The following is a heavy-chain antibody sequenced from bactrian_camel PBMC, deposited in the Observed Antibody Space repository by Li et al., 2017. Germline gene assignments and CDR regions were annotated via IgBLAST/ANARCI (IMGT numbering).Heavy chain of an antibody. D-gene: IGHD2*01. CDR2: AFRGTTTE. J-gene: IGHJ4*01. CDR1: HYSISRYY. V-gene: IGHV3S40*01. Sequence: VQLVESGGEPVQTGGSLTLSCVFHYSISRYYMGWFRQAPGKQREWVAAAFRGTTTEYLADNVKGRFTLSQDNAKNAVALKMTNVKPEDTAVYVCTAGHRFQNCAKDFVVSGQGTQVTVS.